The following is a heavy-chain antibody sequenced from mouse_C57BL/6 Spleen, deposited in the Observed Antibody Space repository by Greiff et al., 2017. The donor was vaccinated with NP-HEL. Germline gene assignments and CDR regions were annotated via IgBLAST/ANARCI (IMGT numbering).Heavy chain of an antibody. Sequence: VQLKESGPELVKPGASVKISCKASGYSFTSYYIHWVKQRPGQGLEWIGWIYPGSGNTKYNEKFKGKATLTADTSSSTAYMQLSSLTSEDSAVYYCAYGYDGGYAMDYWGQGTSVTVSS. CDR3: AYGYDGGYAMDY. CDR1: GYSFTSYY. V-gene: IGHV1-66*01. J-gene: IGHJ4*01. D-gene: IGHD2-2*01. CDR2: IYPGSGNT.